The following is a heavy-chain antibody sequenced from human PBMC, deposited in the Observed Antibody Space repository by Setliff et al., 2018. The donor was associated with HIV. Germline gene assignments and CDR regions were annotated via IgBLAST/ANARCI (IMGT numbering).Heavy chain of an antibody. CDR3: ARMDLYYGSGSYRGDWFDP. J-gene: IGHJ5*02. CDR1: DDSFSNYD. Sequence: PSETLSLTCVVSDDSFSNYDWTWIRQSPGKALEWIGYISSSGTTNYNPSLRSRVTISMETSNTRFSLWLRSATAADTAVYYCARMDLYYGSGSYRGDWFDPWGQGTRVTVSS. D-gene: IGHD3-10*01. V-gene: IGHV4-4*09. CDR2: ISSSGTT.